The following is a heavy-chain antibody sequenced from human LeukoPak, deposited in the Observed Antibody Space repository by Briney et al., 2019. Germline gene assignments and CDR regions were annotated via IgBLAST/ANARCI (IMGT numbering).Heavy chain of an antibody. J-gene: IGHJ4*02. D-gene: IGHD3-10*01. CDR1: GFTFSSYS. Sequence: PGGSLRLSCAASGFTFSSYSMNWVRQAPGKGLEWVSGISAGGGSTYYADSVKSRFTISRDNSKNTLSLQMNSLRAEDTALYYCATSYGSGKFDYWGQGTLVTVSS. V-gene: IGHV3-23*01. CDR2: ISAGGGST. CDR3: ATSYGSGKFDY.